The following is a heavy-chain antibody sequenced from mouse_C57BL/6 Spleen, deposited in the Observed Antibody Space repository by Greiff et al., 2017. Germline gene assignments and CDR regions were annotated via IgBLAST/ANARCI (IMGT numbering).Heavy chain of an antibody. J-gene: IGHJ4*01. CDR1: GFTFSDYY. Sequence: EVKLMESGGGLVQPGGSLKLSCAASGFTFSDYYMYWVRQTPEKRLEWVAYISNGGGSTYYPDTVQGRFNISRDNAKNTLDLQMSRLKSEDTAMYYCARHGDYYAMDYWGQGTSVTVSS. D-gene: IGHD3-3*01. V-gene: IGHV5-12*01. CDR2: ISNGGGST. CDR3: ARHGDYYAMDY.